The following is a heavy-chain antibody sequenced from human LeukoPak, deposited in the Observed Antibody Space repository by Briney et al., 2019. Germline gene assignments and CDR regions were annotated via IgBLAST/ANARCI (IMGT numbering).Heavy chain of an antibody. D-gene: IGHD5-12*01. J-gene: IGHJ4*02. Sequence: SVKVSCKASGGTFSSYAISWVRQAPGQGLEWMGRIIPILGIANYAQKFQGRVTITADKSTSTAYMELSSLRSEDTAVYYCARHPHSGYDSSFDYWGQGTLVTVSS. CDR2: IIPILGIA. CDR3: ARHPHSGYDSSFDY. CDR1: GGTFSSYA. V-gene: IGHV1-69*04.